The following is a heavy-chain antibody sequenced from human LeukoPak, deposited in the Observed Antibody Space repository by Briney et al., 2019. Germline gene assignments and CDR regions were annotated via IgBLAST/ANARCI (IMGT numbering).Heavy chain of an antibody. CDR1: VFTFSSYA. CDR2: ISGSGGST. Sequence: GGSLRLSCAASVFTFSSYAMSWVRQAPGKGLEWVSAISGSGGSTYYADSVKGRFTISRDNSKNTLYLQMNSLRAEDTAVYYCATDLGHTSGMDVWGKGTTVTVSS. CDR3: ATDLGHTSGMDV. J-gene: IGHJ6*04. V-gene: IGHV3-23*01. D-gene: IGHD5/OR15-5a*01.